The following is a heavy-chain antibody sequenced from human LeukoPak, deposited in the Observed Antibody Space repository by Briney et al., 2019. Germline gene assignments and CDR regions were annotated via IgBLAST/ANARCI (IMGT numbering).Heavy chain of an antibody. CDR3: ARRLHCSSTSCLLWFGELLSPPDFDY. V-gene: IGHV4-59*12. CDR2: IHYSGST. J-gene: IGHJ4*02. CDR1: GGSIRSYY. Sequence: SETLSLTCTVSGGSIRSYYWSWIRQPPGKGLEWIGYIHYSGSTNYNPSLKSRVTISVDTSKNQFSLKLSSVTAADTAVYYCARRLHCSSTSCLLWFGELLSPPDFDYWGQGTLVTVSS. D-gene: IGHD3-10*01.